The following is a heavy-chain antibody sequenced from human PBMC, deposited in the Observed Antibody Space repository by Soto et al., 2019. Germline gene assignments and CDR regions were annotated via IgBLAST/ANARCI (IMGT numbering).Heavy chain of an antibody. Sequence: DSGGGLVQPGGSLRLSCAASGFTFSAYWMNWVRQAPGKGLEWVANINEDGSEYNDVASVKGRFTISRDNAKNSLFLQMNALRVEDTAVYYCARTGDGHHDFLDYWGQGILVSVSS. CDR1: GFTFSAYW. CDR3: ARTGDGHHDFLDY. D-gene: IGHD1-1*01. CDR2: INEDGSEY. V-gene: IGHV3-7*01. J-gene: IGHJ4*02.